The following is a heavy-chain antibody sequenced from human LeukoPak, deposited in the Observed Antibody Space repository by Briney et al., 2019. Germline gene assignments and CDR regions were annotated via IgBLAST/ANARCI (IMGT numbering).Heavy chain of an antibody. J-gene: IGHJ3*02. D-gene: IGHD3-3*01. V-gene: IGHV4-4*07. Sequence: SETLSLTCTVSGGSISSSYWSWIRQPAGKGLEWIGRIYTSGSTNYNPSLKSRVTMSVDTSKNQFSLKLSSVTAADTAVYYCAREESNYDFWSGYPHAFDIWGQGTMVTVSS. CDR2: IYTSGST. CDR3: AREESNYDFWSGYPHAFDI. CDR1: GGSISSSY.